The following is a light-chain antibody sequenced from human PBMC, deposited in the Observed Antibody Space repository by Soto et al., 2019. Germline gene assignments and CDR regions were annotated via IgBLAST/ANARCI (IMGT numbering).Light chain of an antibody. CDR1: QGLTSW. J-gene: IGKJ4*01. V-gene: IGKV1-12*01. Sequence: DVQMTQSPSSVSAAVGDRVTITCRASQGLTSWLAWYQQKPGQAPKLLIYAASSLQSGVTSRFSGSGSGTDFTLTSSSLQPEDFATYYWQQTSSFPLTFGGGTKVEIK. CDR2: AAS. CDR3: QQTSSFPLT.